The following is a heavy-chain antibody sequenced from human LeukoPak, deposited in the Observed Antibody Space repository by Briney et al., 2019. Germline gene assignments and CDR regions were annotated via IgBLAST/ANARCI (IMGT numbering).Heavy chain of an antibody. CDR3: ARLRITGRHYYDSSRGFDI. V-gene: IGHV4-31*03. J-gene: IGHJ3*02. CDR1: GGSISSGGYY. CDR2: IYYSGST. Sequence: SQTLSLTCTVSGGSISSGGYYWSWIRQHPGKGLEWIGYIYYSGSTYYNPSLKSRVTISVDTSKNQFSLKLSSVTAADTAVYYCARLRITGRHYYDSSRGFDIWGQGTMVTVSS. D-gene: IGHD3-22*01.